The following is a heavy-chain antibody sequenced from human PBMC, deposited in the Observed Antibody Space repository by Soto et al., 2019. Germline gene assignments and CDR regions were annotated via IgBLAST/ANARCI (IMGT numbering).Heavy chain of an antibody. J-gene: IGHJ6*03. CDR3: AKAGLRHFDWLPYYYMDV. CDR2: ISYDGTNR. D-gene: IGHD3-9*01. CDR1: GFSFRNCG. Sequence: QVQLVESGGGVVQPGRSLRLSCAASGFSFRNCGMHWVRQAPGKGLEWVAIISYDGTNRFYADSVKGRFTISRDNSKNTLNLQMNSQRAEDTAVYYCAKAGLRHFDWLPYYYMDVWGKGTTVTVSS. V-gene: IGHV3-30*18.